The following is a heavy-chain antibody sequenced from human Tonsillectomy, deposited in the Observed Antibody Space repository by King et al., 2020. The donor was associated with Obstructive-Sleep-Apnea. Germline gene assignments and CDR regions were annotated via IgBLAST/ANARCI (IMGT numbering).Heavy chain of an antibody. CDR2: ISSSSSTI. V-gene: IGHV3-48*04. CDR3: ARSLGGYYYVWAFDI. CDR1: GFTFSSYS. J-gene: IGHJ3*02. Sequence: VQLVESGGGLVQPGGSLRLSCAASGFTFSSYSMNWVRQAPGKGLEWVSYISSSSSTIYYADSVKGRFTISRDNAKNSLYLQMNSLRAEDTAVYYCARSLGGYYYVWAFDIWGQGTMVTVSS. D-gene: IGHD3-22*01.